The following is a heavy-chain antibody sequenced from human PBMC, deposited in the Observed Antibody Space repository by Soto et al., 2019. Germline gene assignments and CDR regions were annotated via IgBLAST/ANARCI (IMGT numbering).Heavy chain of an antibody. V-gene: IGHV3-23*01. Sequence: GGSLRLSCAAAGFTFSSYAMSWVRQAPGKGLEWVSAISGSGGSTYYADSVKGRFTISRDNSKNTLYLQMNSLRAEDTAVYYCAKAMEGSLGRGNYYYYVMDVWGQGTTVTVSS. D-gene: IGHD1-1*01. CDR1: GFTFSSYA. CDR2: ISGSGGST. CDR3: AKAMEGSLGRGNYYYYVMDV. J-gene: IGHJ6*02.